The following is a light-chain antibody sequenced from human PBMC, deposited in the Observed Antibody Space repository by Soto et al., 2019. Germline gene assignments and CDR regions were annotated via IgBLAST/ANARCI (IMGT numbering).Light chain of an antibody. CDR1: SSDVGYYNS. Sequence: QSALTQLASVSGSPGQSITISCTGTSSDVGYYNSVSWYQRHPGKVPKLIIYDVSSRPSGVSNRFSGFKSGNTASLTISGLQAEDEADYYCSSYPSSETHVLFGGGTQLTVL. CDR2: DVS. J-gene: IGLJ2*01. V-gene: IGLV2-14*03. CDR3: SSYPSSETHVL.